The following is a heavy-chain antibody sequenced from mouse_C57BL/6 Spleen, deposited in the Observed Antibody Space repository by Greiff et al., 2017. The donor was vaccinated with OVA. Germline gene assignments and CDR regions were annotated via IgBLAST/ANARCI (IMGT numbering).Heavy chain of an antibody. CDR2: ISSGSSTI. D-gene: IGHD1-1*01. V-gene: IGHV5-17*01. Sequence: EVKVVESGGGLVKPGGSLKLSCAASGFTFSDYGMHWVRQAPEKGLEWVAYISSGSSTIYYADTVKGRFTISSDNAKNTLFLQMTSLRSEDTAMDYCARNYCGGDFDYWGQGTTLTVSS. J-gene: IGHJ2*01. CDR3: ARNYCGGDFDY. CDR1: GFTFSDYG.